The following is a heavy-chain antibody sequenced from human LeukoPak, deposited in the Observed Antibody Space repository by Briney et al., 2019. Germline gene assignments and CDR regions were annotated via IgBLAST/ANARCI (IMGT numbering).Heavy chain of an antibody. CDR1: GDSISGYY. V-gene: IGHV4-59*08. J-gene: IGHJ4*02. CDR2: IFHTGST. D-gene: IGHD4-17*01. CDR3: ARLATYGDFSD. Sequence: SETLSLTCTVSGDSISGYYWSWVRQPPGKGLGWIGYIFHTGSTKYNPSLESRVTISIDTSRNQFSLRLRSVTAADTAVYYCARLATYGDFSDWGQGTLVTVSS.